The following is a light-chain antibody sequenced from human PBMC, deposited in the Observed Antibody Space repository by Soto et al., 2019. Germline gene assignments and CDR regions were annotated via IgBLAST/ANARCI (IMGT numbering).Light chain of an antibody. Sequence: EIAMTQSPATLPVSPGERGTLSRRASQSVSSNLAWYQQKPGQAPRLLLYDASNRATGIPARFSGSGSGTDFTLTISSLEPEDFAVYYCQQRSNWLWTFGQGTK. V-gene: IGKV3-11*01. J-gene: IGKJ1*01. CDR1: QSVSSN. CDR3: QQRSNWLWT. CDR2: DAS.